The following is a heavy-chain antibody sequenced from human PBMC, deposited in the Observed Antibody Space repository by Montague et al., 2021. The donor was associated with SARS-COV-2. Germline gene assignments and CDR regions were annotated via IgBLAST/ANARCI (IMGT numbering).Heavy chain of an antibody. CDR3: ARTPTRPLSLDS. D-gene: IGHD6-6*01. CDR2: VTTSGST. V-gene: IGHV4-4*07. CDR1: GGSITGFS. J-gene: IGHJ4*02. Sequence: SETLSLTCAVSGGSITGFSWSWVRQPAGKGLEWIGRVTTSGSTSYNPSLRSRVTMSVDTSKNQFSLNLNSVTAADTAIYYCARTPTRPLSLDSWGQGTLVTVSS.